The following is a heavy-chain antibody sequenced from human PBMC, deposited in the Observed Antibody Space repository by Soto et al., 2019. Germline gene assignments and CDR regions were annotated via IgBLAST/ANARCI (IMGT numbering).Heavy chain of an antibody. CDR1: GGTFSNYT. Sequence: QVQLVQSGAEVKKPGSSVKVSCKASGGTFSNYTISWVGQAPGQGLEWMGRIIPILNIANYAQKFQGRVTITADKSTTTAYMELSSLRSEDTAVYYCARVSEMGTVTEGFYYYMDVWGKGTTVTVSS. CDR3: ARVSEMGTVTEGFYYYMDV. J-gene: IGHJ6*03. CDR2: IIPILNIA. V-gene: IGHV1-69*02. D-gene: IGHD4-17*01.